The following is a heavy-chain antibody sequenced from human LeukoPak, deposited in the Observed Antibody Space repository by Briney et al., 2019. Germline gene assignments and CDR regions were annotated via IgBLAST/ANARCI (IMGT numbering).Heavy chain of an antibody. D-gene: IGHD1-1*01. Sequence: SGPALVKPTQTLTLTCTFSGFSLNTRGMRVSWIRQPPGKGLEWIGYIYYSGSTSYNPSLKSRVTISVDTSKNQLSLKLTSVTAADTAVYYCARVAPTYNLYNFDYWGRGTLVTVSS. CDR2: IYYSGST. CDR3: ARVAPTYNLYNFDY. CDR1: GFSLNTRGMR. J-gene: IGHJ4*02. V-gene: IGHV4-61*08.